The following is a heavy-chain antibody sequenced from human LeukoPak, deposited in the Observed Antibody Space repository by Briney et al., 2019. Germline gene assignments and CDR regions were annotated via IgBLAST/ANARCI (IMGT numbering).Heavy chain of an antibody. V-gene: IGHV4-34*01. J-gene: IGHJ6*02. CDR3: ARGSTVTYLYYYYYGMDV. Sequence: SETLSLTCTVSGGSISSYYWSWIRQPPGKGLEWIGEINHSGSTNYNPSLKSRVTISVDTSKNQFSLKLSSVTAADTAVYYCARGSTVTYLYYYYYGMDVWGQGTTVTVSS. D-gene: IGHD4-17*01. CDR1: GGSISSYY. CDR2: INHSGST.